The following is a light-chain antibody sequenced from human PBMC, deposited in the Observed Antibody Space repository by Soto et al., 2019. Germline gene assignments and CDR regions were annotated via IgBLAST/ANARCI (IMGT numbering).Light chain of an antibody. CDR1: QSVSSY. Sequence: EIVLTQSPATLSLSPGERATLSCRASQSVSSYLAWYQQKPGQAPRLLIYDASSRATGIPARFSGSGSGTDFTLTISSLEPEDFAVYYCQQRSNWRLTFGGGTKVDIK. CDR3: QQRSNWRLT. V-gene: IGKV3-11*01. CDR2: DAS. J-gene: IGKJ4*01.